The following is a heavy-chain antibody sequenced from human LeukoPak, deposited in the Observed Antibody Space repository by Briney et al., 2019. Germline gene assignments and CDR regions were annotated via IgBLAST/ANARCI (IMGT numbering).Heavy chain of an antibody. CDR3: ARATAGKNYYYYYYMDV. Sequence: PSETLSLTCDVSGGSIISSYWCSWVRQSPGKGLEWIGEIFHSGLTNYNPSLKSRVTISVDTSKNQFSLKLSSVTAADTAVYYCARATAGKNYYYYYYMDVWGKGTTVTISS. CDR1: GGSIISSYW. J-gene: IGHJ6*03. D-gene: IGHD6-13*01. V-gene: IGHV4-4*02. CDR2: IFHSGLT.